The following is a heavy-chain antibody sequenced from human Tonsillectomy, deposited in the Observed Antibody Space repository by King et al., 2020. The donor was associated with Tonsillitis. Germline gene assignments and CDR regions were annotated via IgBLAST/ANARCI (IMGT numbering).Heavy chain of an antibody. CDR2: INHSGST. CDR1: GGSFSGYY. D-gene: IGHD5-12*01. J-gene: IGHJ6*02. Sequence: VQLQQWGAGLLKPSETLSLTCAVYGGSFSGYYWSWIRQPPGKGLEWIGEINHSGSTNYNPSLKSRVTISVDTSKNQFSLKLSSVTAADTAVYYCARGLVDIVATERLGLYYYYGMDVWGQGTTVTVSS. V-gene: IGHV4-34*01. CDR3: ARGLVDIVATERLGLYYYYGMDV.